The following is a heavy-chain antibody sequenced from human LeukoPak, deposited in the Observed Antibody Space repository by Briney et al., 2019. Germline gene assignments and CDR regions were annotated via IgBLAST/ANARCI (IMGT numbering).Heavy chain of an antibody. CDR3: ARDRGYAFDI. Sequence: GGSLRLSCAASGFTFSSHWMHWVRQAPGKGLVWVSRINSGGSSASYGGPVEGRFTISRDNAKNTLYLQMNNLRAEDTAVYYCARDRGYAFDIWGQGTMVTVSS. CDR2: INSGGSSA. CDR1: GFTFSSHW. D-gene: IGHD5-12*01. J-gene: IGHJ3*02. V-gene: IGHV3-74*01.